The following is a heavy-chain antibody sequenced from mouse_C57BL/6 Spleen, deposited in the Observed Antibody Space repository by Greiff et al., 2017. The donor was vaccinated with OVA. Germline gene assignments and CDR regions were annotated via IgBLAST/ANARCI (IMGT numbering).Heavy chain of an antibody. J-gene: IGHJ2*01. CDR3: ARENGDVGLRLDY. Sequence: QVQLQQSGPELVKPGASVKLSCKASGYTFTSYDINWVKQRPGQGLEWIGWIYPRDGSTKYNEKFKGKATLTVDTSSSTAYMELHSLTSEDSAVYFCARENGDVGLRLDYWGQGTTLTVSS. D-gene: IGHD2-2*01. CDR2: IYPRDGST. V-gene: IGHV1-85*01. CDR1: GYTFTSYD.